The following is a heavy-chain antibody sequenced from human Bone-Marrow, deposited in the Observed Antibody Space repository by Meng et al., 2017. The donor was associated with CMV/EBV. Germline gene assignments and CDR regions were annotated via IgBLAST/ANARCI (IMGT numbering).Heavy chain of an antibody. J-gene: IGHJ6*02. CDR2: ISYDGSNK. V-gene: IGHV3-30-3*01. D-gene: IGHD3/OR15-3a*01. Sequence: GGSLRLSCAASGFTFSSYAMHWVRQAPGKGLEWVAVISYDGSNKYYADSVKGRFTISRDNAKNSLYLQMNSLRAEDTALYYCARGTGTLFFYYAMDVWGQGTTVTVSS. CDR1: GFTFSSYA. CDR3: ARGTGTLFFYYAMDV.